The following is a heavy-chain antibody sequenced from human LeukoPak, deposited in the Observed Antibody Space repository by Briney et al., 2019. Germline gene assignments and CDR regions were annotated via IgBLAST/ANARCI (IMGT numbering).Heavy chain of an antibody. Sequence: PGGSLRLSCAASGFTLSANDMSWVRQAPGKGLEWVSLIYAGGTISAFYADSVKGRFTISRDNSKNTLYLQMNSLRAEDTAVYYCAKDLLHVDINYYYGMDVWGQGTTVTVSS. D-gene: IGHD2-2*03. CDR1: GFTLSAND. CDR2: IYAGGTISA. CDR3: AKDLLHVDINYYYGMDV. J-gene: IGHJ6*02. V-gene: IGHV3-53*01.